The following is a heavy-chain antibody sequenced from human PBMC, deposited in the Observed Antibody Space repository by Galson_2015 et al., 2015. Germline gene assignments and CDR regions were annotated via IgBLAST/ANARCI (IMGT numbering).Heavy chain of an antibody. V-gene: IGHV3-74*01. D-gene: IGHD2-15*01. CDR1: GFTFSSYW. CDR3: ARVRQTDGLLDY. Sequence: SLRLSCAVSGFTFSSYWMHWVRQAPGKGLVWVSRINCDGSDTTYADSVKGRFTISRDNAKNTLFLQMNGLRAEDTAVYYCARVRQTDGLLDYWGQGTLVTVSS. J-gene: IGHJ4*02. CDR2: INCDGSDT.